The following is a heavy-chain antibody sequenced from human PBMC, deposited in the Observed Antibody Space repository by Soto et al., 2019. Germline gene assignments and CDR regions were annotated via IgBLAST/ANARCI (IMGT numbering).Heavy chain of an antibody. CDR3: ASSGSSSVRLEYFQH. CDR2: ISSSGSTI. V-gene: IGHV3-48*03. J-gene: IGHJ1*01. CDR1: GFTFSSYE. D-gene: IGHD3-10*01. Sequence: GGSLRLSCAASGFTFSSYEMNWVRQAPGKGLEWVSYISSSGSTIYYADSVKGRFTISRDNAKNSLYLQMNSLRAEDTAVYYCASSGSSSVRLEYFQHWGQGTLVTVSS.